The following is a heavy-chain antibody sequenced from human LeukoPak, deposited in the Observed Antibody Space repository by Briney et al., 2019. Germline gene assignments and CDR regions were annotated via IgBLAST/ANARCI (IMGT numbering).Heavy chain of an antibody. D-gene: IGHD3-22*01. CDR3: ARDLANQYYYDSSGYPY. CDR1: GSTVRSNY. CDR2: IYSGDST. J-gene: IGHJ4*02. V-gene: IGHV3-66*01. Sequence: PGGSLRLSCAASGSTVRSNYMSWVRQAPGKGLEWVSVIYSGDSTYYADSVKGRFTISRDNSKNTVYPQMNSLRAEDTAVYYCARDLANQYYYDSSGYPYWGQGTLVTVSS.